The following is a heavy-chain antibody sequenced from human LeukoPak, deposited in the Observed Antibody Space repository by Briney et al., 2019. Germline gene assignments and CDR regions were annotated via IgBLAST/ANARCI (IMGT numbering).Heavy chain of an antibody. V-gene: IGHV3-23*01. CDR1: GFTFSNYA. Sequence: GGSLRLSCAASGFTFSNYAMTWVRQAPGKGLEWVSAISGGGGYTSTYYADSVKGRFTISRDNSKNTLYLQMNSLRAEDTAVYYCAKPPPDNYHYYYGMDVWGQGTAVTVSS. J-gene: IGHJ6*02. CDR3: AKPPPDNYHYYYGMDV. CDR2: ISGGGGYTST.